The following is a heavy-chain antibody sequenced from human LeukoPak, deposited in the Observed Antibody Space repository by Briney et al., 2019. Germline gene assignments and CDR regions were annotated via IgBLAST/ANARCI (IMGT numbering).Heavy chain of an antibody. V-gene: IGHV4-38-2*02. CDR3: ARDRRGYGDYVSY. CDR2: FFLKGST. Sequence: SETLSLTCTVSGYSITSAYYWGWIRQPPGKGLEWIGSFFLKGSTYYNPSLKSRVTISVDTSKNQFSLTLSSVTAADTAVYYCARDRRGYGDYVSYWGQGTLVTVSS. CDR1: GYSITSAYY. D-gene: IGHD4-17*01. J-gene: IGHJ4*02.